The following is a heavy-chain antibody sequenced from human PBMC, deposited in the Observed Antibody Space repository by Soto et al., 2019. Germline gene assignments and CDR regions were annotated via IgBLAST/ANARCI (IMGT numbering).Heavy chain of an antibody. CDR1: GGTFSSYA. CDR2: IIPIFGTA. Sequence: QVQLVQSGAEVKKPGSSVKVSCKASGGTFSSYAISWVRQAPGQGLEWMGGIIPIFGTANYAQKFQGRVTITADESTSTAYMELSSLRSEDTAVYYCATSEVGTAMIEIYYYYGMDVWGQGTTVTVSS. J-gene: IGHJ6*02. V-gene: IGHV1-69*12. CDR3: ATSEVGTAMIEIYYYYGMDV. D-gene: IGHD5-18*01.